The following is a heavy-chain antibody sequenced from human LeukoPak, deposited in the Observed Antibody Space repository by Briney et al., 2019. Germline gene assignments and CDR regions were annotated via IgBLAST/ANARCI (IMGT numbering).Heavy chain of an antibody. J-gene: IGHJ5*02. CDR2: ILFDGSNK. CDR3: ARGSGNWFDP. D-gene: IGHD6-25*01. CDR1: GFTFSDHW. V-gene: IGHV3-33*08. Sequence: GGSLRLSCAASGFTFSDHWMSWVRQAPGKGLEWVAVILFDGSNKYYADSVKGRFTISRDNAKNTLYLQMNSLRAKDTAEYYCARGSGNWFDPWGQGTLVTVSS.